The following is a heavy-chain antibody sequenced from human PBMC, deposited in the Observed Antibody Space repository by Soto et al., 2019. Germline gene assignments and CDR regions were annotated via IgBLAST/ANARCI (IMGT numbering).Heavy chain of an antibody. Sequence: EVQLVESGGGLVKPGGSLRLSCAASGFTFSSYSMNWVRQAPGKGLEWVSSISSSSSYIYYADSVKGRFTISRDNAKNSLYLQMTSLRAEDTAVYYCASIYCSGGSCRDPFDYWGQGTLVTVSS. D-gene: IGHD2-15*01. V-gene: IGHV3-21*01. J-gene: IGHJ4*02. CDR3: ASIYCSGGSCRDPFDY. CDR2: ISSSSSYI. CDR1: GFTFSSYS.